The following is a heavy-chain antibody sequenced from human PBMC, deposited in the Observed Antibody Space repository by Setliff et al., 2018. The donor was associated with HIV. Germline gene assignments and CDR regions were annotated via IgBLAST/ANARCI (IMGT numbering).Heavy chain of an antibody. D-gene: IGHD3-10*02. CDR2: IYDGGTT. J-gene: IGHJ4*02. CDR1: GYSINNIHY. Sequence: SETLSLTCDVSGYSINNIHYWGWIRQPPGKGLECLGNIYDGGTTYHNPSLKGRVTISIDTSKAQFSLKLISVTAADTAVYYCVRRDVSFLFGQFDSWGQGILGTV. V-gene: IGHV4-38-2*01. CDR3: VRRDVSFLFGQFDS.